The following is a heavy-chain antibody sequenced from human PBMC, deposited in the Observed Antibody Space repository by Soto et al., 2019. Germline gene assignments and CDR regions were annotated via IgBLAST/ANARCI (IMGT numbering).Heavy chain of an antibody. D-gene: IGHD3-9*01. J-gene: IGHJ4*02. V-gene: IGHV4-39*01. CDR3: ERNRGYYDILNGYYSEFNFDY. CDR1: GGSISSSSYY. Sequence: SETLSLTCTVSGGSISSSSYYWGWIRQPPGKGLEWIGSIYYSGSTYYNPSLKSRVTISVDTSKNQFSLKLSSVTAADTAVYYCERNRGYYDILNGYYSEFNFDYWGQGTLVTVSS. CDR2: IYYSGST.